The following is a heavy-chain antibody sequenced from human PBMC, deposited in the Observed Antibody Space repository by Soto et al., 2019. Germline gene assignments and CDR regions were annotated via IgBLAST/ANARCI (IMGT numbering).Heavy chain of an antibody. J-gene: IGHJ4*02. Sequence: EVQLVESGGGLVQPGGSLRLSCAASGFTFSSYWMSWVRQAPGKGLEWVSNIKQDGSEKYYVDSVKGRFTISRDNAKNSLYLQMNSLRAEGTAVYDCARAPTLVVFDYWGQGTLVTVSS. CDR3: ARAPTLVVFDY. V-gene: IGHV3-7*03. D-gene: IGHD6-13*01. CDR1: GFTFSSYW. CDR2: IKQDGSEK.